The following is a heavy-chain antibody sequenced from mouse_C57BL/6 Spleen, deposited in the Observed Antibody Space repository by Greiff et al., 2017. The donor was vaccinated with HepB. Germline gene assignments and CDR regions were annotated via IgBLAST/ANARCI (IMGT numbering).Heavy chain of an antibody. J-gene: IGHJ3*01. Sequence: QVQLQQPGAELVRPGSSVKLSCKASGYTFTSYWMHWVKQRPIQGLEWIGNIDPSDSETHYNQKFKDKATLTVDKSSSTAYMQLSSLTSEDSAVYYCARSDYDGYPWFAYWGQGTLVTVSA. D-gene: IGHD2-3*01. CDR1: GYTFTSYW. CDR3: ARSDYDGYPWFAY. CDR2: IDPSDSET. V-gene: IGHV1-52*01.